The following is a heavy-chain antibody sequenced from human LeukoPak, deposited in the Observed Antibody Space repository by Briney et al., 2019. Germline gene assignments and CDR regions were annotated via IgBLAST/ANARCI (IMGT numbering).Heavy chain of an antibody. CDR1: GGSISSSSYY. J-gene: IGHJ3*02. CDR3: ARTQGTWELSNDAFDI. V-gene: IGHV4-39*01. Sequence: SETLSLTCTVSGGSISSSSYYWGWIRQPPGKGLEWIGSIYYSGSTYYNPSLKSRVTISVDTSKNQSSLKLSSVTAADTAVYYCARTQGTWELSNDAFDIWGQGTMVTVSS. D-gene: IGHD1-26*01. CDR2: IYYSGST.